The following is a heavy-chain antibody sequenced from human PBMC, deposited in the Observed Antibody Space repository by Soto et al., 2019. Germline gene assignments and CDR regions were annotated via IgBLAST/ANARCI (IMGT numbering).Heavy chain of an antibody. D-gene: IGHD3-10*01. J-gene: IGHJ3*02. Sequence: GGSLRLSCAASGFTFSSYAMHWVRQAPGKGLEYVSAISSNGGSTYYANSVKGRFTISRDNSKNTLYLQMGSLRAEDMAVYYCARDKRGRGVIKDAFDIWGQGTMVTVSS. CDR2: ISSNGGST. V-gene: IGHV3-64*01. CDR1: GFTFSSYA. CDR3: ARDKRGRGVIKDAFDI.